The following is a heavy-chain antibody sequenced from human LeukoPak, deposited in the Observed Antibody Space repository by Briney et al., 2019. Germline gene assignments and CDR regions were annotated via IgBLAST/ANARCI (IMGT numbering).Heavy chain of an antibody. D-gene: IGHD6-13*01. CDR1: GFTFSSYA. J-gene: IGHJ3*02. V-gene: IGHV3-23*01. CDR3: AKVIKGAAAGRLDAFDI. Sequence: QPGGSLRLSCAASGFTFSSYAMSWVRQAPGKGLEWVSAISGSGGSTYYADSVKGRFTISRDNSKNTLYLQMNSLRAEDTAVYYCAKVIKGAAAGRLDAFDIWGQGTMVTVSS. CDR2: ISGSGGST.